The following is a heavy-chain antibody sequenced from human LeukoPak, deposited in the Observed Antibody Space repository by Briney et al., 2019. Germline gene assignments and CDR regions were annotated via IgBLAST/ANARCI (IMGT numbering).Heavy chain of an antibody. D-gene: IGHD1-26*01. V-gene: IGHV1-46*01. J-gene: IGHJ4*02. CDR3: ARDQGGSYVNPFIGIDY. Sequence: ASVKVSCKASGYTFTSYYMHWVRQAPGQGLEWMGIINPSGGSTGYAQKFQGRVTMTRDTSTSTVYMELSSLRSKDTAVYYCARDQGGSYVNPFIGIDYWGQGTLVTVSS. CDR1: GYTFTSYY. CDR2: INPSGGST.